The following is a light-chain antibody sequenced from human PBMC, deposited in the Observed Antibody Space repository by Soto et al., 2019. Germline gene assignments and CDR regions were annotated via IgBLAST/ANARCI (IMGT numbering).Light chain of an antibody. CDR3: SSYAGGSSFVL. V-gene: IGLV2-8*01. CDR1: SDDVGGYNY. CDR2: EVS. Sequence: QSALTQSPAASGSPGQSVTISCIGTSDDVGGYNYVSWYQQHPGKATKLMIYEVSKRPSGVPDRFSGSKSGSTASLTVSGLQSEDEADYYCSSYAGGSSFVLFGGGTKLTVL. J-gene: IGLJ2*01.